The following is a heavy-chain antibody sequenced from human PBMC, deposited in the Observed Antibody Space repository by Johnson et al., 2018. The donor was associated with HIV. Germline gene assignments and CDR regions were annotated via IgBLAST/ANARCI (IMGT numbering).Heavy chain of an antibody. CDR1: GFSVSNYY. Sequence: VQLVESGGNLVQPGGSLRLSCAASGFSVSNYYMSWVRQAPGKGLEWVSVLFSDGTTYYADSVKGSFTISRDNSKNTLFLQMNSLRAEDTAVFYCARACRDGYTCDVYDIWGQGTMVTVSS. V-gene: IGHV3-66*01. CDR3: ARACRDGYTCDVYDI. J-gene: IGHJ3*02. D-gene: IGHD5-24*01. CDR2: LFSDGTT.